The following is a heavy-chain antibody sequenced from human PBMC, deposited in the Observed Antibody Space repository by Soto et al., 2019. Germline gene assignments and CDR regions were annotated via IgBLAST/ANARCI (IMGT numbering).Heavy chain of an antibody. D-gene: IGHD6-6*01. V-gene: IGHV3-21*01. CDR1: GFTFSSYS. CDR3: ARVVLPGEGTFDY. CDR2: ISSSSSYI. Sequence: EVQLVESGGGLVKPGGSLRLSCAASGFTFSSYSMNWVRQAPGKGLEWVSSISSSSSYIYYADSVKGRFTISRDNAKNSLYLQMNSLRAEDTAVYYCARVVLPGEGTFDYWGQGTLVTVSS. J-gene: IGHJ4*02.